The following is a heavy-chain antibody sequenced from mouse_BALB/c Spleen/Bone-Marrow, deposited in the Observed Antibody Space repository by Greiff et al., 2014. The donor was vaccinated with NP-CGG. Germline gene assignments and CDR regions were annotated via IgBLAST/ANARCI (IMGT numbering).Heavy chain of an antibody. J-gene: IGHJ3*01. D-gene: IGHD2-3*01. V-gene: IGHV2-6-2*01. CDR2: IWSDGST. CDR1: GFSLTSYG. Sequence: VQLQQSGPDLVAPSQSLSTTCTVSGFSLTSYGVHWVRQPPGKGLEWLVVIWSDGSTTYNSALKSRLSISKDNSKSQVFLKMNSLQTDDTATYYCARHDNDGYYLAYWGQGTLVTVSA. CDR3: ARHDNDGYYLAY.